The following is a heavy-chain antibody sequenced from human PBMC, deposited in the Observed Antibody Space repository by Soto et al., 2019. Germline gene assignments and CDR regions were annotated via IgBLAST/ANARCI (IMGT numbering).Heavy chain of an antibody. Sequence: GASVKVSCKASGYTFTSYGISWVRQAPGQGLEWMGWISAYNGNTNYAQKLQGRVTMTTDTSTSTAYMELRSLRSDDTAVYYCARDARDLEWLISAIDISGQGTMVTVSS. CDR1: GYTFTSYG. CDR3: ARDARDLEWLISAIDI. CDR2: ISAYNGNT. V-gene: IGHV1-18*01. J-gene: IGHJ3*02. D-gene: IGHD3-3*01.